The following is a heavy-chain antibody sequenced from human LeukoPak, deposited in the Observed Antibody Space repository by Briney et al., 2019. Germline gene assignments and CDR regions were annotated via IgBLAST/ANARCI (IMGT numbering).Heavy chain of an antibody. D-gene: IGHD3-3*01. V-gene: IGHV4-34*01. CDR2: TNHSGST. CDR3: ASSVECFDY. J-gene: IGHJ4*02. Sequence: SETLSLTCAVYGGSFSGYYWSWIRQPPGKGLEWIGETNHSGSTNYNPSLKSRVTISVDTSKNQFSLKLSSVTAADTAVYYCASSVECFDYWGQGTLVTVSS. CDR1: GGSFSGYY.